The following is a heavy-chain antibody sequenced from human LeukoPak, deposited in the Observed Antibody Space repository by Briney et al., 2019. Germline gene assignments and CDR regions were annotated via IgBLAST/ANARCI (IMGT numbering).Heavy chain of an antibody. V-gene: IGHV4-39*01. D-gene: IGHD2-2*02. CDR3: TTSRTNDCSSPSCYTDY. CDR2: VYYTGST. Sequence: SETLSLTCTVSGASIYTSSSYWGWIRQPPGQGLEWIASVYYTGSTYYSPSLKSRATISVDTSKNQFSLELNSVTAADTAVYYCTTSRTNDCSSPSCYTDYWGQGTLVTVSS. J-gene: IGHJ4*02. CDR1: GASIYTSSSY.